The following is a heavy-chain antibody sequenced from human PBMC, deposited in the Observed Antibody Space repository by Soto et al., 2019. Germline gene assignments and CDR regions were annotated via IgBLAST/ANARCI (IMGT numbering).Heavy chain of an antibody. CDR2: IIPIFGTA. Sequence: VASVKVSCKASGGTFSSYAISWVRQAPGQGLEWMGGIIPIFGTANYAQKFQGRVTITADESTSTAYMELSSLRSEDTAVYYCARDQYVWVKYTRHGAFDIWGQGTMVTVSS. J-gene: IGHJ3*02. D-gene: IGHD3-16*01. V-gene: IGHV1-69*13. CDR3: ARDQYVWVKYTRHGAFDI. CDR1: GGTFSSYA.